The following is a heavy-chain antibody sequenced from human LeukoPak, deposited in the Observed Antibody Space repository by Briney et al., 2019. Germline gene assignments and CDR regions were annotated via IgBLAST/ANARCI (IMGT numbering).Heavy chain of an antibody. CDR1: GFSFSSHW. CDR3: AKDSNTGGYSFGS. J-gene: IGHJ4*02. CDR2: ISWDGGIT. V-gene: IGHV3-43*01. Sequence: TGGSLRLSCAASGFSFSSHWMSWVRQPPGKGLEWVSLISWDGGITYYADSVRGRFTISRDNSKNSLSLEMNSLRTEDTALYYCAKDSNTGGYSFGSWGQGTLATVTS. D-gene: IGHD5-12*01.